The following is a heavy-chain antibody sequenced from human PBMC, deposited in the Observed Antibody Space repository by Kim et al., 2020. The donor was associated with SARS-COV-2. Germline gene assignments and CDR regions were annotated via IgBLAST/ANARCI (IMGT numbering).Heavy chain of an antibody. J-gene: IGHJ5*02. V-gene: IGHV6-1*01. CDR3: ARAEWLAAGSWFDP. D-gene: IGHD6-19*01. Sequence: AVSVKSRITINPDTSKNQFSLQLNSVTPEDTAVYYCARAEWLAAGSWFDPWGQGTLVTVSS.